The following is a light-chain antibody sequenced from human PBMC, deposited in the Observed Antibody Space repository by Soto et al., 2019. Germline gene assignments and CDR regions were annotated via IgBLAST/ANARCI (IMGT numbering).Light chain of an antibody. V-gene: IGKV3-20*01. CDR3: PHYET. Sequence: VRTQSPDSLGLGLGESAAINCKSSQSVSSSYLAWYQQKPGQAPRLLMYGASIRAAGVPDRFRGRGSGTEFTLTISRLEPEDFNVYYCPHYETFGQGTKVDIK. CDR1: QSVSSSY. J-gene: IGKJ1*01. CDR2: GAS.